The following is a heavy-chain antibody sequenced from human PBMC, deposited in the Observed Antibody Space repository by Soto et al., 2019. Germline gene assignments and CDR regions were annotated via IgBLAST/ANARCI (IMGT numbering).Heavy chain of an antibody. J-gene: IGHJ4*02. D-gene: IGHD2-2*02. CDR2: ISAGGST. CDR3: SNVPIWCSSTSCYTEGVAY. CDR1: GFTFSDYA. V-gene: IGHV3-23*01. Sequence: EVQLLDSGGGLVQPGGSLRLSCTASGFTFSDYAMSWVRQPPGKGLEWVSVISAGGSTYYADSVKGRFTVSRANSKNTLYLQMNSLRAEDTAVYYCSNVPIWCSSTSCYTEGVAYWGQGTLATVSS.